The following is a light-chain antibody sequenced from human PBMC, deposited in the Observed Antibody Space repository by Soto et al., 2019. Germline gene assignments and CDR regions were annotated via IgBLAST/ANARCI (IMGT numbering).Light chain of an antibody. Sequence: DIQMTQSPSTLSASVGDRVTITCRASQNIDSWLAWYHQKPGKAPKLLIYKASSLQSGVPSRFSGSVSGTEFTLTISSLQPDDFATYYCQQYISFPRTVGGGTKVEIK. CDR1: QNIDSW. V-gene: IGKV1-5*03. CDR3: QQYISFPRT. J-gene: IGKJ4*01. CDR2: KAS.